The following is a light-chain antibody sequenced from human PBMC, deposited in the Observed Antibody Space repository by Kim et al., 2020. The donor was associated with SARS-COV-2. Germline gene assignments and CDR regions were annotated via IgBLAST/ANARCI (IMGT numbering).Light chain of an antibody. J-gene: IGLJ2*01. Sequence: KVTISCSGTNPKCANNFVTWYQHLPGTAPKLLIYDDNRRPSGIPDRFSGSRSGTSAILAITGLQTGDEGDYYCATWDTSLTTGLSGFGGGTQLTVL. V-gene: IGLV1-51*01. CDR3: ATWDTSLTTGLSG. CDR1: NPKCANNF. CDR2: DDN.